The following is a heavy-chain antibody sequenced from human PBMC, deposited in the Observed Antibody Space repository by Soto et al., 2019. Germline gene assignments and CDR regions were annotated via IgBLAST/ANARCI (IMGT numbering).Heavy chain of an antibody. Sequence: QVQLVQSGAEVKKPGSSVKVSCKASVGTFSKYAISWVRQAPGQGLEWMGGITPFFGTAKYAQKFQGRVTSTXXEXMXXAHMELSRLTSEDTALYYCAQTLGLAVAGPGRFDLWGRCSLVTVSS. CDR1: VGTFSKYA. D-gene: IGHD6-19*01. CDR2: ITPFFGTA. CDR3: AQTLGLAVAGPGRFDL. J-gene: IGHJ2*01. V-gene: IGHV1-69*05.